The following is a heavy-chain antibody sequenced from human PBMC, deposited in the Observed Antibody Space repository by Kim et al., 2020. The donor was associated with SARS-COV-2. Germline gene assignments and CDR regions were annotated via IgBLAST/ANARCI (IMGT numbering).Heavy chain of an antibody. D-gene: IGHD6-19*01. CDR1: GFTFSSYA. CDR2: ISGSGGST. V-gene: IGHV3-23*01. J-gene: IGHJ4*02. Sequence: GGSLRLSCAASGFTFSSYAMSWVRQAPGKGLEWVSAISGSGGSTYYADSVKGRFTISRDNSKNTLYLQMNSLRAEDTAVYYCAKDPKYSSGRILFLSYFDYWGQGTLVTVSS. CDR3: AKDPKYSSGRILFLSYFDY.